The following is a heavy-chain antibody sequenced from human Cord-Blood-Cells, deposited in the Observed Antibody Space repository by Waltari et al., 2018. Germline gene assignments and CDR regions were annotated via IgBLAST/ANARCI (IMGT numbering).Heavy chain of an antibody. CDR2: NNPNSGGT. V-gene: IGHV1-2*02. Sequence: QVQLVQSGAEVKKPGASVKVSCKASGYTFTGYYMHWVRQAPGQGLEWKGWNNPNSGGTNNEQKFQGTDTLTRDTANSSAYKEQWRLRWDDTAVHYCASEVAAAGTVALDIWGQGTVVTVSS. J-gene: IGHJ3*02. CDR3: ASEVAAAGTVALDI. D-gene: IGHD6-13*01. CDR1: GYTFTGYY.